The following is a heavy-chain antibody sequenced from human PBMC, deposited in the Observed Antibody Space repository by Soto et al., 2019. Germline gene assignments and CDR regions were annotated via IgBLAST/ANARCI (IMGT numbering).Heavy chain of an antibody. D-gene: IGHD3-10*01. J-gene: IGHJ5*02. CDR3: ARITMARVYRVDP. CDR1: GYSISSGFY. V-gene: IGHV4-38-2*01. CDR2: ISHRGST. Sequence: SETLSLTCDVSGYSISSGFYWGWVRQSPGKELEWIGAISHRGSTYYSPSLSSRVTISMDVSKNHFSLTLNAVTAADTAVYHCARITMARVYRVDPWGQGTLVTVSS.